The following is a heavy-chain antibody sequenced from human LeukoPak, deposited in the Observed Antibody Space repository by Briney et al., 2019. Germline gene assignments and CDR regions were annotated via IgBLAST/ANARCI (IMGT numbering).Heavy chain of an antibody. CDR2: ISYDGSNK. CDR3: AKDSVRELVMCYFDY. D-gene: IGHD3-10*01. CDR1: GFTFSSYG. J-gene: IGHJ4*02. Sequence: GGSLRLSCAASGFTFSSYGMHWVRQAPGKGLEWVAVISYDGSNKYYADSVKGRFTISRDNSKNTLYLQMNSLRAEDTAVYYCAKDSVRELVMCYFDYWGQGTLVTVSS. V-gene: IGHV3-30*18.